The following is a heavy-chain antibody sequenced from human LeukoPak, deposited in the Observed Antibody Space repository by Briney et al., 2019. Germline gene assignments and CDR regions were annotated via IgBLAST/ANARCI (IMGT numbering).Heavy chain of an antibody. J-gene: IGHJ4*02. D-gene: IGHD2-21*02. V-gene: IGHV1-69*05. Sequence: ASVKVSCKASGGTFSSYAISWVRQAPGQGLEWMGRIIPIFGTANYAQKFQGRVTITTDESTSTAYMELSSLRSEDTAVYYCARDTLAYCGGDCLQFDYWGQRTLVTVSS. CDR3: ARDTLAYCGGDCLQFDY. CDR1: GGTFSSYA. CDR2: IIPIFGTA.